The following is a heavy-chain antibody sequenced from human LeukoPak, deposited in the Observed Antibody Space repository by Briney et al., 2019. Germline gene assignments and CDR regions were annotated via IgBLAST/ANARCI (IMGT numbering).Heavy chain of an antibody. Sequence: SETLSLTCTESGGSISSGDYYWSWIRQPPGKGLEWIGYIYYSGSTYYTPSLKSRVTISVDTSKNQFSLKLSSVTAADTAVYYCAREDGSTSCYTLWGQGTLVTVSS. CDR3: AREDGSTSCYTL. CDR1: GGSISSGDYY. D-gene: IGHD2-2*02. CDR2: IYYSGST. J-gene: IGHJ4*02. V-gene: IGHV4-30-4*08.